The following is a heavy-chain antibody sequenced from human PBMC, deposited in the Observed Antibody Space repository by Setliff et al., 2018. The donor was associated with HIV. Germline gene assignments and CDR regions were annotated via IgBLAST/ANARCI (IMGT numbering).Heavy chain of an antibody. J-gene: IGHJ4*02. CDR1: DDPISSYY. Sequence: SETLSLTCYVTDDPISSYYWSWVRQPAGKGLEWIGRLYVSGDTNYNPSLKSRVTMSLDTSKKHFSLKLKSVTAADTAVYYCARVRLTMIMMVDYFDQWGQGTLVTVSS. CDR2: LYVSGDT. D-gene: IGHD3-22*01. V-gene: IGHV4-4*07. CDR3: ARVRLTMIMMVDYFDQ.